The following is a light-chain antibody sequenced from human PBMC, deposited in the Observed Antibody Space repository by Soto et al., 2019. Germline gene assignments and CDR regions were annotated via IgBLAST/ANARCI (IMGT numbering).Light chain of an antibody. Sequence: ETVLTQSPGTLSLSPGESATLSCRASQSVSNKYLVWYQQKPGQAPRLLIYGASSRATGIPDRFSGSGSGTDFTLTISRLEPEDFAVYYCQQYGSSLWTFGQGTKVEIK. V-gene: IGKV3-20*01. CDR1: QSVSNKY. J-gene: IGKJ1*01. CDR3: QQYGSSLWT. CDR2: GAS.